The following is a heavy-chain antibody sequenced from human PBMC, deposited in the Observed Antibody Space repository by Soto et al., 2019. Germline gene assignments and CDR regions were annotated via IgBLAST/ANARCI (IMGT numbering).Heavy chain of an antibody. CDR3: AREGGYSNYDYYYGMDV. J-gene: IGHJ6*02. CDR1: GYTFTSYA. D-gene: IGHD4-4*01. V-gene: IGHV1-3*01. Sequence: QVQLVQSGAEVKKPGASVKVSCKASGYTFTSYAMHWVRQAPGQRLEWMGWINAGNGNTKYSQKFQGRVTITRDTSASTAYMELSSLRSEDTAVYYCAREGGYSNYDYYYGMDVWGQGTTVTVSS. CDR2: INAGNGNT.